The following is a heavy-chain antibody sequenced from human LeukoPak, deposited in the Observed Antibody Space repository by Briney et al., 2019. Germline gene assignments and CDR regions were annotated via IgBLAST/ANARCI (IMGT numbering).Heavy chain of an antibody. Sequence: GGSLRLSCAASGFTFSSYAMSWVRQAPGKGLEWVSAISGSGGSTYYADSVKGRFTISRDNSKNTLYLQMNSLRAEDTAVYYCAKTGYDILTGYYPGYFDYWGKGTLVTVSS. CDR3: AKTGYDILTGYYPGYFDY. J-gene: IGHJ4*02. D-gene: IGHD3-9*01. CDR1: GFTFSSYA. V-gene: IGHV3-23*01. CDR2: ISGSGGST.